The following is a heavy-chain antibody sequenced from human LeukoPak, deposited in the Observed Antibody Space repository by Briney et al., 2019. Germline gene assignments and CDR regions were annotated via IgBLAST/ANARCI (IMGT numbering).Heavy chain of an antibody. CDR1: GYSATTFW. D-gene: IGHD3-16*01. V-gene: IGHV5-51*01. Sequence: GESLKISCQASGYSATTFWIAWVRQMPGKGLEWMGIVYPGDSETKYSPSFQGQVTISADKSISTAYLQWSSLRASDTAIYFCAYGKYYFDYWGQGTLVTVSS. J-gene: IGHJ4*02. CDR2: VYPGDSET. CDR3: AYGKYYFDY.